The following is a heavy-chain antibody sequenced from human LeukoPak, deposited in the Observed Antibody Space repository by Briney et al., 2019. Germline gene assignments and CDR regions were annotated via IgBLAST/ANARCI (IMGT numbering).Heavy chain of an antibody. D-gene: IGHD3-10*01. CDR2: ISWNSDSI. J-gene: IGHJ4*02. Sequence: GGSLRLSCAASGFTFDDYAMHWVRQAPGKGLEWLSGISWNSDSIAYADSVTGRFTISRDNAKNSLYLQMNSLRAEDTAVYYCARVRGPFDYWGQGTLVTVSS. CDR1: GFTFDDYA. CDR3: ARVRGPFDY. V-gene: IGHV3-9*01.